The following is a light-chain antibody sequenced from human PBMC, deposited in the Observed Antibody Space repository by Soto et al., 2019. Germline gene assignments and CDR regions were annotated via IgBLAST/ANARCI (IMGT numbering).Light chain of an antibody. J-gene: IGKJ5*01. CDR3: QQYYSTPIT. CDR1: QSVLYSYNNENY. V-gene: IGKV4-1*01. Sequence: DIVMTQSPDSLAVSLGGRATINCKSSQSVLYSYNNENYLAWYQQKPGQPPKLLIYWASTRESGVPDRFSGSGSGTDFTLTISSLQAEDVAVYYCQQYYSTPITFGQGTRLEIK. CDR2: WAS.